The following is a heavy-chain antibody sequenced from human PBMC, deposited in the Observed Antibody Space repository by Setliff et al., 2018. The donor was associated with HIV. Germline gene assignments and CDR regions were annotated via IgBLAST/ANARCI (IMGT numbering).Heavy chain of an antibody. V-gene: IGHV4-38-2*01. CDR2: LYHSGTN. CDR1: GYSISSGYF. Sequence: SETLSLTCAVSGYSISSGYFWGWIRQPPGKGLEWIGSLYHSGTNFHNPSLKSRVTISLDTSTNRFSLKLNSVTAADTAIYYCARQVGSQYSYWAYYFDSWGQGALVTVSS. J-gene: IGHJ4*02. CDR3: ARQVGSQYSYWAYYFDS. D-gene: IGHD5-18*01.